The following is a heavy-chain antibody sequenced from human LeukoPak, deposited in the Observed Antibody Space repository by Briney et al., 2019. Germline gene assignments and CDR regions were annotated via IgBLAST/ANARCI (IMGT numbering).Heavy chain of an antibody. D-gene: IGHD2-15*01. CDR3: AKVQYCSGGSCFYFDY. Sequence: GGSLRLSCAASVFTFSSYSMSWVRQAPWKGLEWVLAISGSGGSTYYADSVKGRFTISRDNSKNTLYLQMNSLRAEDTAVYYCAKVQYCSGGSCFYFDYWGQGTLVTVSS. CDR1: VFTFSSYS. J-gene: IGHJ4*02. CDR2: ISGSGGST. V-gene: IGHV3-23*01.